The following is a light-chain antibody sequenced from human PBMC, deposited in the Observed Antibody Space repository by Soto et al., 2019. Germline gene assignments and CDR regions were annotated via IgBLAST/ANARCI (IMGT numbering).Light chain of an antibody. CDR1: QSVSSY. J-gene: IGKJ3*01. Sequence: EIVLTQSPATLSLCPGERATLSCRASQSVSSYLAWYQQKPGQAPRLLIYDASNRATGIPARFSGSGSGTDFTLTISSLEPEDFAVYYCQQRSNWPPGVTFGPGTKVDIK. CDR2: DAS. V-gene: IGKV3-11*01. CDR3: QQRSNWPPGVT.